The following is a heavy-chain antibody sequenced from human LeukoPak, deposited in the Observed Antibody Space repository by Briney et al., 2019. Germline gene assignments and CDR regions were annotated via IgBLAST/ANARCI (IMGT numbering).Heavy chain of an antibody. J-gene: IGHJ4*02. CDR2: IYADFDNT. Sequence: PGGSLRLSCAASGFTVSGDYMSWVRQAPGKGLEWVSVIYADFDNTDYADSVKGRFTISRDNSKNTLYLQMNSPRVDDTATYYCARALNRHIGAFEYWGQGALVTVSS. V-gene: IGHV3-53*01. CDR1: GFTVSGDY. D-gene: IGHD4/OR15-4a*01. CDR3: ARALNRHIGAFEY.